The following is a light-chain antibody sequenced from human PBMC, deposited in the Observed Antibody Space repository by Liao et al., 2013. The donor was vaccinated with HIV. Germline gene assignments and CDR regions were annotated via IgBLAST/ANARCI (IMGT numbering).Light chain of an antibody. Sequence: SYELTQPPSMSVSPGQTASITCSGDKLGDKYACWYQQKPGQSPVLVIYQDIKRPSGIPERFSASNSGNTATLTISGTQAMDEADYYCQAWDSSTWVFGGGTKLTVL. CDR3: QAWDSSTWV. CDR2: QDI. V-gene: IGLV3-1*01. J-gene: IGLJ3*02. CDR1: KLGDKY.